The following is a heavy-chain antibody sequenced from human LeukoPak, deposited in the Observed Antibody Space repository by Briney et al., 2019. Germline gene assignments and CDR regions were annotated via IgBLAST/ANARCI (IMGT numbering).Heavy chain of an antibody. CDR1: GYSISSGYY. D-gene: IGHD3-10*01. J-gene: IGHJ5*01. CDR3: AKGRAQWFGELLSGSRNGFDS. Sequence: PSETLSLTCTVSGYSISSGYYWGWIRQPPGKGLEWIGSIYHSGSTYYNPSLKSRVTISVDTSKNQFSLKLSSVTAADTAVYYCAKGRAQWFGELLSGSRNGFDSWGQGTLVTVSS. V-gene: IGHV4-38-2*02. CDR2: IYHSGST.